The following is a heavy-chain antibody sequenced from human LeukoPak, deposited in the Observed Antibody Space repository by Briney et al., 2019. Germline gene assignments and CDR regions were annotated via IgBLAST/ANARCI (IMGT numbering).Heavy chain of an antibody. V-gene: IGHV1-24*01. CDR3: ATESIAAAGPPGLFDY. CDR1: GYTLTELS. Sequence: ASVTVSFKVSGYTLTELSMHWVRQAPGKGLEWMGGFDPEDGETIYAQKFQGRVTMTEDTSTDTAYMELSSLRSEDTAVYYCATESIAAAGPPGLFDYWGQGTLVTVSS. J-gene: IGHJ4*02. CDR2: FDPEDGET. D-gene: IGHD6-13*01.